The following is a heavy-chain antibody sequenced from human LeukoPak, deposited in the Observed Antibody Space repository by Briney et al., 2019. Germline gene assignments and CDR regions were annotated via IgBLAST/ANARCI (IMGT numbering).Heavy chain of an antibody. D-gene: IGHD3-10*01. CDR3: ARDWGDYYGSGSYCDY. V-gene: IGHV3-21*01. CDR1: RFTFSACG. Sequence: PGGSLRLSCAASRFTFSACGMHWVRQAPGKGLEWDSSICSSSSYIYYADSVKGRFTISRENAKNSLYLKMNSLRAEDTAVYYCARDWGDYYGSGSYCDYWGQGTLVTVSS. J-gene: IGHJ4*02. CDR2: ICSSSSYI.